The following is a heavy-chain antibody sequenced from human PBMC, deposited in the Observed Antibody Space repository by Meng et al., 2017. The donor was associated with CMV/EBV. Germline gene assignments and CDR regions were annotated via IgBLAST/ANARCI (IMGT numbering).Heavy chain of an antibody. Sequence: GESLKISCAASGFTFSSYGMHWVRQAPGKGLEWVAFIRYDGSNKYYADSVKGRFTISRDNSKNTLYLQMNSLRAEDTAVYYCARDSRDNDYGDYVPTPYYYGMDVWGQGTTVTVSS. D-gene: IGHD4-17*01. CDR3: ARDSRDNDYGDYVPTPYYYGMDV. CDR1: GFTFSSYG. J-gene: IGHJ6*02. CDR2: IRYDGSNK. V-gene: IGHV3-30*02.